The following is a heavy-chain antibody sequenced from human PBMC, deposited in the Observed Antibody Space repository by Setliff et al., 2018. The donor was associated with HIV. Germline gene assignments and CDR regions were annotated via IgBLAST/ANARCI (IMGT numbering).Heavy chain of an antibody. J-gene: IGHJ5*01. CDR1: GGTFNNYA. D-gene: IGHD5-18*01. Sequence: GASVKVSCKASGGTFNNYAISWVRQAPGQGLEWMGGIIPILGTTNYAQKIQGRVKFSADESTDTAYMDLTRLRVDDTAIYYCARGTWMQARWWFDSWGQGTQVTVSS. CDR3: ARGTWMQARWWFDS. CDR2: IIPILGTT. V-gene: IGHV1-69*13.